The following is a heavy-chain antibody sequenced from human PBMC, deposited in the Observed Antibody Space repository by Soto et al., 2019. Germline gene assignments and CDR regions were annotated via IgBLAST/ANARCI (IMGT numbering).Heavy chain of an antibody. J-gene: IGHJ3*02. Sequence: EVQLVESGGGLVQPGGSLRLSCAASGFTFRSYWMSWVRQAPGKGLEWVASIKQDGSDKYYVESVKGRFTISRDNAENSVDLLMNTLRAEDTAVYYCARDKNVYDFFGADDAFDIWDQGTMVTVSS. D-gene: IGHD3-3*01. V-gene: IGHV3-7*05. CDR3: ARDKNVYDFFGADDAFDI. CDR1: GFTFRSYW. CDR2: IKQDGSDK.